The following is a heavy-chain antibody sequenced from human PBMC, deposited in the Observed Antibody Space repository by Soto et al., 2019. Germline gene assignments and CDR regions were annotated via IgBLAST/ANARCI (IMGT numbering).Heavy chain of an antibody. J-gene: IGHJ4*02. CDR1: GYTFTGYY. Sequence: ASVKVSCKASGYTFTGYYMHWVRQAPGQGLEWMGWINPNSGGTNYAQKFQGWVTMTRDTSISTAYMELGRLRSDDTAVYYCARGRPGYSSSWYDYWGQGTLVTVSS. CDR2: INPNSGGT. D-gene: IGHD6-13*01. CDR3: ARGRPGYSSSWYDY. V-gene: IGHV1-2*04.